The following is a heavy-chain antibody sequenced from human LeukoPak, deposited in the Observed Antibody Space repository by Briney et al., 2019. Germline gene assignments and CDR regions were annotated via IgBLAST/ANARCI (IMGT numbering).Heavy chain of an antibody. CDR3: AGYYYDSSRGFDL. CDR1: GFKFDDYG. J-gene: IGHJ5*02. V-gene: IGHV3-20*04. Sequence: RPGGSLRLSCAASGFKFDDYGMSWVRQAPGKGLEWVCDINWNGAWTGYADSVKGRFTISRDNAKNSLYLQTNSLRAEDTALYYCAGYYYDSSRGFDLWGQGTLVTVSA. CDR2: INWNGAWT. D-gene: IGHD3-22*01.